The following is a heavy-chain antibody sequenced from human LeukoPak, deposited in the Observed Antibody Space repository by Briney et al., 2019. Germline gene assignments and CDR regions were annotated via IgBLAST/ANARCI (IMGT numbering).Heavy chain of an antibody. CDR1: RFTLSNFA. D-gene: IGHD5-12*01. V-gene: IGHV3-23*01. J-gene: IGHJ4*02. CDR3: AKGKTYEHFDS. CDR2: ISASGAAT. Sequence: GRSLRLSCAASRFTLSNFAMSWVRQAPGKGLEWVSGISASGAATYYPDSVKGRLTIYTYNSKNTLELQMNSLRAEDTAFYYCAKGKTYEHFDSWGQGTLVTVSS.